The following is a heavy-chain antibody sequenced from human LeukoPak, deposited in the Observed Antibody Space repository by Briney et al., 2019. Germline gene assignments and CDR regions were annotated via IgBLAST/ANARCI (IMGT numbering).Heavy chain of an antibody. CDR3: AKDQHYYDSGSYTRYFDL. J-gene: IGHJ4*02. CDR1: GFTFITYA. CDR2: ISGSGGST. V-gene: IGHV3-23*01. D-gene: IGHD3-10*01. Sequence: GGSLRLSCVASGFTFITYAMSWVRQAPGKGLEWASSISGSGGSTYYADSVRGRFTISRDNSKNTLYLQMSSLRAEDTAVYYCAKDQHYYDSGSYTRYFDLWGQGTLVTVSS.